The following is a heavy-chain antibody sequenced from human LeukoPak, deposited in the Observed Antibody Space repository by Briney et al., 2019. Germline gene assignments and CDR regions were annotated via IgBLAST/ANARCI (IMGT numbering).Heavy chain of an antibody. D-gene: IGHD6-13*01. J-gene: IGHJ4*02. CDR2: IQGDGSNT. Sequence: GGSLRLSCVASGFTFSKNWMHWVRQAPGKGLVWVSRIQGDGSNTNYADSVKGRFSISRDNAKNTVYLQMTSLWAEDTGIYYCSRGTSAGGPISPFDFWGQGTVVTVSS. CDR1: GFTFSKNW. V-gene: IGHV3-74*01. CDR3: SRGTSAGGPISPFDF.